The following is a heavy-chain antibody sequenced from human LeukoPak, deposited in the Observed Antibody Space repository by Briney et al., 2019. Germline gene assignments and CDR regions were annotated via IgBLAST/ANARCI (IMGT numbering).Heavy chain of an antibody. CDR2: ISYDGSNK. CDR3: ARDQYYPRRFLEWFPTRYGMDV. V-gene: IGHV3-30-3*01. CDR1: GFTFSSYA. Sequence: PGRSLRLSCAASGFTFSSYAMHWVRQAPGKGLEWVAVISYDGSNKYYADSVKGRFTISRENSKNTLYLQMNSLRAEDTAVYSCARDQYYPRRFLEWFPTRYGMDVWGQGTTVTVSS. J-gene: IGHJ6*02. D-gene: IGHD3-3*01.